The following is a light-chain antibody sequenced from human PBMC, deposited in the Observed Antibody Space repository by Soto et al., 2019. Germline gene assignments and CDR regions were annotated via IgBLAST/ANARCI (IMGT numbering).Light chain of an antibody. CDR2: NNN. CDR3: AAWDDSLNGRV. V-gene: IGLV1-44*01. Sequence: QAVVTQPPSASGTPGQRVSISCSGSSSNIGSNTVNWYQQVPGTAPKLLIYNNNQRPSGVPDRFSGSKSGTSASLAFSGLQSEDEADYYCAAWDDSLNGRVFGTGTKLTVL. J-gene: IGLJ1*01. CDR1: SSNIGSNT.